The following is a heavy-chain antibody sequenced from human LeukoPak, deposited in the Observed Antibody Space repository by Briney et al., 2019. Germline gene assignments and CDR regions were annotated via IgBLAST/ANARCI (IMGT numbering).Heavy chain of an antibody. CDR3: ARDRDYYGSGSYFTDY. V-gene: IGHV1-2*02. D-gene: IGHD3-10*01. Sequence: ASVKVSCKASGYTFTGYYMHWVRQAPGQGLEWMGWINPNSGGTNYAQKLQGRVTMTTDTSTSTAYMEQRSLRSDDTAVYYCARDRDYYGSGSYFTDYWGQGTLVTVSS. CDR2: INPNSGGT. J-gene: IGHJ4*02. CDR1: GYTFTGYY.